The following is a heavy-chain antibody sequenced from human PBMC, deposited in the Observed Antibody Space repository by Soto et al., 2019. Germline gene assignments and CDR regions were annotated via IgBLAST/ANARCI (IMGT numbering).Heavy chain of an antibody. D-gene: IGHD2-2*02. V-gene: IGHV3-23*01. CDR2: IRGSGGST. CDR1: GFTFSSYA. CDR3: AKWKYQRLYPYYDYGMDV. Sequence: GGSLRLSCAASGFTFSSYAMSWVRQAPGKGLEWVSAIRGSGGSTYYADSVKGRFTISRDNSKNTLYLQMNSLRAEDTAVYYCAKWKYQRLYPYYDYGMDVWGQGTTVTVSS. J-gene: IGHJ6*02.